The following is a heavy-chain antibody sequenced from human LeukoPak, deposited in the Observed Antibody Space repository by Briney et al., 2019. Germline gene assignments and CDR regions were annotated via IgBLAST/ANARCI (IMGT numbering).Heavy chain of an antibody. J-gene: IGHJ4*02. CDR1: GFTFSSYS. CDR3: ARIDGDYVPLDY. Sequence: GGSLRLSCTASGFTFSSYSMNWVRQAPGKGLEWVSYMSSNSGTINYADSVKGRFTISRDNGKNALYLQMNSLRVEHTAVYYCARIDGDYVPLDYWGQGTLVTVSS. D-gene: IGHD4-17*01. CDR2: MSSNSGTI. V-gene: IGHV3-48*01.